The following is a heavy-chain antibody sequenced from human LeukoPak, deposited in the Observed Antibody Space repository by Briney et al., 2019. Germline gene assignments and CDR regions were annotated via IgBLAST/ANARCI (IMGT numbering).Heavy chain of an antibody. Sequence: GRSLRLSCAASGFTFSSYAMHWVRQAPGKGLEWVAVISYDGSNKYYADSVKSRFTISRDDSKNTLYLQMNSLRAEDTAVYYCANWFDPWGQGTLVTVSS. V-gene: IGHV3-30*04. CDR1: GFTFSSYA. CDR2: ISYDGSNK. J-gene: IGHJ5*02. CDR3: ANWFDP.